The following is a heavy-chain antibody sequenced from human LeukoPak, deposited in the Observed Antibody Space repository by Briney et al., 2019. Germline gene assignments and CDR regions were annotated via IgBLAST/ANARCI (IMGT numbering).Heavy chain of an antibody. D-gene: IGHD3-3*01. Sequence: PGRPLRLSCAASGFTFSSYGMHWVRQAPGKGLEWVAVISYDGSDKHYGDSVKGRFTISRDNSKNTLYLQMNGLRAEDTAVYYCAKGRGYDFWSGYCDYWGQGTLVTVSS. CDR2: ISYDGSDK. CDR3: AKGRGYDFWSGYCDY. V-gene: IGHV3-30*18. J-gene: IGHJ4*02. CDR1: GFTFSSYG.